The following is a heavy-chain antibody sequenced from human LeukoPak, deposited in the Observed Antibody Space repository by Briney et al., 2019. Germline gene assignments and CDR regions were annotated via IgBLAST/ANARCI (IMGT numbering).Heavy chain of an antibody. CDR1: GYTLTELS. V-gene: IGHV1-24*01. Sequence: ASVKVSCKVSGYTLTELSMHWVRQAPGKGLEWMGGFDPEDGETIYAQKFQGRVTMTEDTSTDTAYMELSSLRSEDTAVYYCATHRTTHYYMDVWGKGTTVTVSS. D-gene: IGHD2/OR15-2a*01. CDR3: ATHRTTHYYMDV. CDR2: FDPEDGET. J-gene: IGHJ6*03.